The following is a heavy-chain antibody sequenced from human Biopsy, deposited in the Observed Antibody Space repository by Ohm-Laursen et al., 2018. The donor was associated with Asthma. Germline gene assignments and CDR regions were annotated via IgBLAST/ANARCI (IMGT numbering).Heavy chain of an antibody. CDR2: IIPIYRTT. CDR1: GDTFSSCG. CDR3: ARGGYYGDRRYHDGIDV. D-gene: IGHD4-17*01. V-gene: IGHV1-69*01. J-gene: IGHJ6*02. Sequence: GSSVKVSCKASGDTFSSCGVNWVRQAPGQGLEWMGEIIPIYRTTNYAQRFQGRVTITADESTSTAYMELSSLRADDTAVYYCARGGYYGDRRYHDGIDVWGQGITATVSS.